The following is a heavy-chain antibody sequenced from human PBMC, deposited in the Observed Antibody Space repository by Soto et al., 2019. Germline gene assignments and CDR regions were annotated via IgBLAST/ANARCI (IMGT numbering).Heavy chain of an antibody. CDR1: GFTFSNAW. CDR2: IKSKTDGGTT. J-gene: IGHJ6*03. V-gene: IGHV3-15*01. D-gene: IGHD4-4*01. CDR3: TTDREDYSNYYMDV. Sequence: EVQLVESGGGLVKPGGSLRLSCAASGFTFSNAWMSWVRQAPGKGLEWVGRIKSKTDGGTTDYAAPVKGRFTIKREDSKYTLYLQMNILKTEDTAVYYCTTDREDYSNYYMDVWGQGTTVTVSS.